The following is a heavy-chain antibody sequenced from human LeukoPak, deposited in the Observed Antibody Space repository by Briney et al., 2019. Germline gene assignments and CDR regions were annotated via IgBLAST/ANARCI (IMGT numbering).Heavy chain of an antibody. CDR1: GFTFSSYS. D-gene: IGHD5-24*01. J-gene: IGHJ4*02. V-gene: IGHV3-23*01. CDR3: AKDKRDGYADLDY. Sequence: PGGSLRLSCAASGFTFSSYSMNWVRQAPGKGLEWVSAISGSGGSTYYADSVKGRFTISRDNSKNTLYLQMNSLRAEDTAVYYCAKDKRDGYADLDYWGQGTLVTVSS. CDR2: ISGSGGST.